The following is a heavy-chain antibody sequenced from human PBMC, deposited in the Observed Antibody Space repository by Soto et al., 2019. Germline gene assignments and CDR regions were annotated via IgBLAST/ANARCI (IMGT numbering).Heavy chain of an antibody. V-gene: IGHV1-18*01. CDR3: ASDVRRWGGSWNHDY. CDR2: ISAYNGNT. Sequence: QVQLVQSGAEVKKPGASVKVSCKASGYTFTSYGISWVRQAPGQGLEWMGWISAYNGNTNYAQKLQGRVTMTTDTSTSTAYMELRSLRADDTAVYYCASDVRRWGGSWNHDYWGQGTLVTVSS. J-gene: IGHJ4*02. CDR1: GYTFTSYG. D-gene: IGHD2-15*01.